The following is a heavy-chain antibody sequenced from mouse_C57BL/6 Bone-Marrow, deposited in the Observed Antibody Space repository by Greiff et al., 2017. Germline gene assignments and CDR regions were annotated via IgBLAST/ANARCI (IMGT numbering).Heavy chain of an antibody. CDR3: SRRAYNSNSYYCAMDD. Sequence: QVQLQQSGAELVRPGTSVKVSCKASGYAFTNYLIEWVKQRPGQGLEWIGVINPGSGGTNYNEKFKGKATLPADKSSSTAYMQLSSLTSEDSAVYFCSRRAYNSNSYYCAMDDWGPGTSVTVSS. D-gene: IGHD2-5*01. J-gene: IGHJ4*01. CDR1: GYAFTNYL. V-gene: IGHV1-54*01. CDR2: INPGSGGT.